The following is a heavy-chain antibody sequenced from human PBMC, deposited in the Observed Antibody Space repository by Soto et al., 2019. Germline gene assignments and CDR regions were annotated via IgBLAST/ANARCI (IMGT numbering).Heavy chain of an antibody. Sequence: EVHLVESGGGLVKPGGSLRLSCAASGFTFSSYSMNWVRQAPGKGLEWVSSFSSSSSYIYYADSVKGRFTVSRDNAKNSLYLQMNSLRAVDTAVYYCAREERDCSGGSCHFDYWGQGTLVTVSS. CDR3: AREERDCSGGSCHFDY. CDR2: FSSSSSYI. CDR1: GFTFSSYS. D-gene: IGHD2-15*01. J-gene: IGHJ4*02. V-gene: IGHV3-21*01.